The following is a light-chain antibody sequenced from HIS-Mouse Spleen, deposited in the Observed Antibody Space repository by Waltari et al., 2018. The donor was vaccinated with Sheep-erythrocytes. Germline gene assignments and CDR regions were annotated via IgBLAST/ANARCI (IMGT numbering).Light chain of an antibody. J-gene: IGLJ3*02. CDR1: SSNIGSNT. CDR3: CSYAGSSTWV. CDR2: CNN. V-gene: IGLV1-44*01. Sequence: QSVLTQPPSASGTPGQRVTISCSGSSSNIGSNTVNWYQRPPGTAPKLLIYCNNQRPSGVPDRFSGYKTGTSASLAISELQAEDEADYYCCSYAGSSTWVFGGGTKLTVL.